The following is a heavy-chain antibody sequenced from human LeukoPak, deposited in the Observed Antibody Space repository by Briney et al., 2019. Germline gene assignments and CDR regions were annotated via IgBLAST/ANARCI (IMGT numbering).Heavy chain of an antibody. V-gene: IGHV1-2*02. CDR1: GYTFTGYY. CDR2: INPNSGGT. Sequence: ASVTVSCKASGYTFTGYYMHWVRQAPGQGLEWMGWINPNSGGTNYAQKFQGRVTMTRDTSISTAYMELSRLRSDDTAVYYCARNIRTTVTTFDYWGQGTLVTVSS. CDR3: ARNIRTTVTTFDY. J-gene: IGHJ4*02. D-gene: IGHD4-11*01.